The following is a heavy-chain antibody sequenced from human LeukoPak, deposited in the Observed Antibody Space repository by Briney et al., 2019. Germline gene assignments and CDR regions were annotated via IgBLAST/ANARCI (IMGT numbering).Heavy chain of an antibody. CDR1: GGSISSYY. V-gene: IGHV4-59*01. Sequence: SETLSLTYTVSGGSISSYYWSWIRQPPGKGLEWIGYIYYSGSTNYNPSLKSRVTISVDTSKNQFSLKLSSVTAADTAVYYCARTYYYGSYYMDVWGKGTTVTISS. D-gene: IGHD3-10*01. CDR3: ARTYYYGSYYMDV. J-gene: IGHJ6*03. CDR2: IYYSGST.